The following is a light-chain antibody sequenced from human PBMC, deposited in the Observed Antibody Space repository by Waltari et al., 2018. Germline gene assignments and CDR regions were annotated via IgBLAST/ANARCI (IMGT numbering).Light chain of an antibody. CDR2: EVT. Sequence: QSALTQPPSASGSPGQSVTISCTGTSSDVGAYNYVSWYQHHPGKAPKLIIYEVTQRPSGVPDRFSVSKSGNTASLTVSVLQAEDEADYYCNSYAGSNTVIFGGGTKLTVL. V-gene: IGLV2-8*01. CDR1: SSDVGAYNY. CDR3: NSYAGSNTVI. J-gene: IGLJ2*01.